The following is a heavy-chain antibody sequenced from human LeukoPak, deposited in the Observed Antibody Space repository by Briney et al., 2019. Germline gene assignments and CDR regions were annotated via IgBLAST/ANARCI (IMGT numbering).Heavy chain of an antibody. Sequence: PSETLSLTCAVYGGSFSGYYWSWIRQPPGKGLEWIGEINHSGSTNYNPSLKSRVTISVDTSKNQFSLKLSSVTAADTAVYYCAKSKELVYFDWQTNMDVWGQGTTVTVSS. CDR1: GGSFSGYY. CDR3: AKSKELVYFDWQTNMDV. D-gene: IGHD3-9*01. J-gene: IGHJ6*02. CDR2: INHSGST. V-gene: IGHV4-34*01.